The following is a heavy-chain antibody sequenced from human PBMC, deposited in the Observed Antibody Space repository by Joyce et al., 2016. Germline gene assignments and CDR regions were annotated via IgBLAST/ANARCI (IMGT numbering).Heavy chain of an antibody. D-gene: IGHD6-13*01. V-gene: IGHV4-39*07. Sequence: QLQLLESGPGLVKPSETLSPTCTVSGGSISSSSYYWGWIRQPPGKGLEWIGSLYYRASTYYNASLKSRVTISVDTSKNQFSLKLSSLTAADTAVDYCSSGYSSRYYMDVWGKGTTVTVSS. J-gene: IGHJ6*03. CDR2: LYYRAST. CDR3: SSGYSSRYYMDV. CDR1: GGSISSSSYY.